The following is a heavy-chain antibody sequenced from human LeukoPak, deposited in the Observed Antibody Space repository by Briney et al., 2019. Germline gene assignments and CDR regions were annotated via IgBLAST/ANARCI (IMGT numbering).Heavy chain of an antibody. J-gene: IGHJ4*02. CDR1: GGSISTYY. V-gene: IGHV4-59*12. Sequence: SETLSLTCTVSGGSISTYYWSWIRQPPGKGLEWIGYIYHSGSTKYNPSLKSRVTISVDTSQNQFPLKLSSVTAADTAVYYCARDRSYCSGGSCSYYFDYWGQGTLVTVSS. CDR3: ARDRSYCSGGSCSYYFDY. D-gene: IGHD2-15*01. CDR2: IYHSGST.